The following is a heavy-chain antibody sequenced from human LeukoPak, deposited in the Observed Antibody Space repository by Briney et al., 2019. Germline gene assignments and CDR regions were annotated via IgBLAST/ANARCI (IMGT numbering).Heavy chain of an antibody. D-gene: IGHD2-2*01. CDR2: ISSSSSTI. J-gene: IGHJ5*02. CDR1: GLTFSSYS. V-gene: IGHV3-48*04. CDR3: ARDLRLKYYQGFDP. Sequence: AGGSLRLSCAASGLTFSSYSMNWVRQAPGKGLEWVSYISSSSSTIYCADSVKGRFTISRDNAKNSLYLQMNSLRAEDTAVYYCARDLRLKYYQGFDPWGQGTLVTVSS.